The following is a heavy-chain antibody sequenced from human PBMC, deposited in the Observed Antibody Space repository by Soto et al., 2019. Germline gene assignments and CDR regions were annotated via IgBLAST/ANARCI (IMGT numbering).Heavy chain of an antibody. CDR3: AADAGSGLKPDYYYYGMEV. Sequence: SVKVSCKASGFTFTSSAVQWVGQARGQRLEWIGWIVVGSGNTNYAQKFQERVTITRDMSTSTAYMELSSLRSEDTAVYYCAADAGSGLKPDYYYYGMEVWGQGTTVTVSS. J-gene: IGHJ6*02. CDR2: IVVGSGNT. V-gene: IGHV1-58*01. CDR1: GFTFTSSA. D-gene: IGHD3-10*01.